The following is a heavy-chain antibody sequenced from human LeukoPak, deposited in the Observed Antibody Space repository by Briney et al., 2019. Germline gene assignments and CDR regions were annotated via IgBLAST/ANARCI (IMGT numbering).Heavy chain of an antibody. D-gene: IGHD2-15*01. Sequence: SETLSLTCTVSGGSISSYYWSWIRQPPGKGLEWIAYIYDSGSTNSNPSLKSRVTISAETSKNEFSLKLSSVTAADTAVYYCARLGFCSGGSCPYYLYYMDVWGKGTTVTLSS. CDR3: ARLGFCSGGSCPYYLYYMDV. CDR2: IYDSGST. V-gene: IGHV4-59*08. CDR1: GGSISSYY. J-gene: IGHJ6*03.